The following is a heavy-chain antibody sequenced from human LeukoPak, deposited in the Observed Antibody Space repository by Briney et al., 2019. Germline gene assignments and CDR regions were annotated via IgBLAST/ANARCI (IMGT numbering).Heavy chain of an antibody. V-gene: IGHV3-53*01. D-gene: IGHD2-2*01. Sequence: AGGSLRLSCAASGISVSNNYMNWVRQAPGKGPEWVSIIYSGGTTYYADSVKGRFTISRDNSKNTLLLQMNSLRAEDTAVYYCARGKVVPAAYDAFDIWGQGTMVTVSS. CDR3: ARGKVVPAAYDAFDI. J-gene: IGHJ3*02. CDR1: GISVSNNY. CDR2: IYSGGTT.